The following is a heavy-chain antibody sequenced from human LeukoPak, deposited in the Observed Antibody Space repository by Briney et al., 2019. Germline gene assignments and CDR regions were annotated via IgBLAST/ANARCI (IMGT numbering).Heavy chain of an antibody. D-gene: IGHD3-22*01. CDR3: ATNNYDSSGYYPFYFDY. J-gene: IGHJ4*02. V-gene: IGHV3-30-3*01. Sequence: GGSLRLSCAASGFTFSSYAMHWVRQAPGKGLEWVAVISYEGSEKYYADSVKGRFTISRDNSKNTLYLQMNSLRAEDSAVYYCATNNYDSSGYYPFYFDYWGQGTLVTVSS. CDR1: GFTFSSYA. CDR2: ISYEGSEK.